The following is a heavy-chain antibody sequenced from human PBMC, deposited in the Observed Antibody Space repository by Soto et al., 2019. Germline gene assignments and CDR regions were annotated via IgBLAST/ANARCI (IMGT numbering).Heavy chain of an antibody. CDR2: ISYSGST. CDR3: ASRHSSPYFDY. V-gene: IGHV4-59*01. CDR1: GDSISSSY. J-gene: IGHJ4*02. D-gene: IGHD6-13*01. Sequence: PSETLSLTCSVSGDSISSSYWAWIRQPPGKGLEWIGYISYSGSTNYNPSLKSRVTIFVHTSGNQFSLSLSSVTAADTAVYFCASRHSSPYFDYWGQGT.